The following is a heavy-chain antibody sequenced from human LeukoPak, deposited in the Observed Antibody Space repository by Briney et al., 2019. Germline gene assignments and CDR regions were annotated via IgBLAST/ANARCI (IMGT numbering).Heavy chain of an antibody. D-gene: IGHD6-19*01. CDR1: GFTFSSYA. CDR3: AKVSRAQWLVLSFDY. J-gene: IGHJ4*02. CDR2: ISGSGGST. Sequence: GSLRLSCAASGFTFSSYAMSWVRQAPGKGLEWVSAISGSGGSTYYADSVKGRFTISRDNFKNTLYLQMNSLRAEDTAVCYCAKVSRAQWLVLSFDYWGQGTLVTVSS. V-gene: IGHV3-23*01.